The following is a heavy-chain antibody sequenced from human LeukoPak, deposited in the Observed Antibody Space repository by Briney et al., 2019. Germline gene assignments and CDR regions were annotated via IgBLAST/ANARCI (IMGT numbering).Heavy chain of an antibody. CDR1: GGSIRGYF. CDR3: AMAYSSSWYYFDY. CDR2: IYYSGST. D-gene: IGHD6-13*01. Sequence: PSETLSLTCTVSGGSIRGYFWTWIRQPPGKGLEWIGYIYYSGSTNYNPSLKSRVTIAVDTSKNQFSLRLNSVTAADTAVYYCAMAYSSSWYYFDYWGQGTLVTDSS. J-gene: IGHJ4*02. V-gene: IGHV4-59*01.